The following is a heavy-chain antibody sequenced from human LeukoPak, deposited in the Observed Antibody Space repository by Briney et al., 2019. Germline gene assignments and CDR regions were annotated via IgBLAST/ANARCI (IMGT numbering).Heavy chain of an antibody. CDR1: GFTFSDYY. CDR3: ARRMDNDY. V-gene: IGHV3-11*01. J-gene: IGHJ4*02. Sequence: GGSLRLSCAASGFTFSDYYMSWIRQSPGKGLEWVSFISDSSSAIYYADSVRGRFTVSRDNAKNSLYLQMNSLRAEDTAVYYCARRMDNDYWGQGTLVTVSS. CDR2: ISDSSSAI. D-gene: IGHD2-8*01.